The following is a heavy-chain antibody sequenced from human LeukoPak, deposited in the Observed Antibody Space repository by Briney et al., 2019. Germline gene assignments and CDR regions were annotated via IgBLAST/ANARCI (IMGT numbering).Heavy chain of an antibody. D-gene: IGHD5-12*01. CDR1: GYTFTGYY. CDR3: AKAGSNGYGWGPLNWVDP. J-gene: IGHJ5*02. Sequence: ASVKVSCKSSGYTFTGYYMHWVRQAPGQGLEWMGGINPNSGCTNYAQKFQGRVTMTSDTSISTAYMELSRLKSDDTAVYYCAKAGSNGYGWGPLNWVDPWGQGTLVTASS. CDR2: INPNSGCT. V-gene: IGHV1-2*02.